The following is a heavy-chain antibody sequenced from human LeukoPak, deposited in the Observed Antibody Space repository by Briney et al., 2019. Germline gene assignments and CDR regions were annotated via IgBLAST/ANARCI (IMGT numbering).Heavy chain of an antibody. J-gene: IGHJ4*02. D-gene: IGHD6-6*01. CDR1: GFTFSSYA. CDR3: AKDGDPIAARRGGFFDY. CDR2: ISYDGSNK. Sequence: GGSLRLSCAASGFTFSSYAMHWVRQAPGKGLEWVAVISYDGSNKYYADSVKGRFTISRDNSKNTLYLQMNSLRAEDTAVYYCAKDGDPIAARRGGFFDYWGQGTLVTVSS. V-gene: IGHV3-30-3*01.